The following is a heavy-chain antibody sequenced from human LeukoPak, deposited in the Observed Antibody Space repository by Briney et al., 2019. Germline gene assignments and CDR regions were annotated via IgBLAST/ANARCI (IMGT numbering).Heavy chain of an antibody. CDR2: MNPNSGNT. Sequence: ASVKVSCKASGYTFTSYDINWVRQATGQGLEWMGWMNPNSGNTGYAQKFQGRVTITRDTSISTAYMELSRLRSDDTAVYYCARGTVNIVVVPAATHTGEYFQHWGQGTLVTVSS. J-gene: IGHJ1*01. CDR1: GYTFTSYD. V-gene: IGHV1-8*03. CDR3: ARGTVNIVVVPAATHTGEYFQH. D-gene: IGHD2-2*01.